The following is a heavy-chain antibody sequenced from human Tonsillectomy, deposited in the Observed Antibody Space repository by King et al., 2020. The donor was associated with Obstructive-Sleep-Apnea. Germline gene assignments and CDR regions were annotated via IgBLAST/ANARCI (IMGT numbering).Heavy chain of an antibody. CDR1: GFPFSGFA. D-gene: IGHD6-13*01. Sequence: VQLVDSGGGVVQPGRSLRLSCAASGFPFSGFAMHWVRQAPGKGLEWVAVISYDGSYKYYADSVKGRFTISRDNSKNTLYLQMNSLRAEDTAVYFCARGRRGQQLAHETDFDYWGQGTLVTVSS. CDR2: ISYDGSYK. V-gene: IGHV3-30*04. CDR3: ARGRRGQQLAHETDFDY. J-gene: IGHJ4*02.